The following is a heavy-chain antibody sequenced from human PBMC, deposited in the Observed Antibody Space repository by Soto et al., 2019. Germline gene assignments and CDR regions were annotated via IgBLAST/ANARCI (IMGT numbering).Heavy chain of an antibody. D-gene: IGHD4-4*01. V-gene: IGHV3-23*01. CDR2: ISVSDAFI. CDR3: AKIMSNYGSDYYYGMDV. CDR1: GFNVGAFA. J-gene: IGHJ6*02. Sequence: GGSLRLSCAASGFNVGAFAVNWVRQAPGKGLEWVSGISVSDAFIYYADSVRGRFSISRDASENILYLQMNSLRVDDTALYYCAKIMSNYGSDYYYGMDVWGQGTTVTVSS.